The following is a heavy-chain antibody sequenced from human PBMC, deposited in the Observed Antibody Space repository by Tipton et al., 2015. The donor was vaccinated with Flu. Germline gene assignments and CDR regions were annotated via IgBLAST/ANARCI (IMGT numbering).Heavy chain of an antibody. D-gene: IGHD3-22*01. CDR3: ARDDSRAPRYLQY. Sequence: GLVKPSDTLSLTCAVSGYSISSSNWWGWIRQPPGKGLEWIGYIYYTGNTNYNSSLESRVTMSLDTSKTQFSLKLTSVTAADTAVYYCARDDSRAPRYLQYWGQGALVIVSS. J-gene: IGHJ1*01. V-gene: IGHV4-28*03. CDR1: GYSISSSNW. CDR2: IYYTGNT.